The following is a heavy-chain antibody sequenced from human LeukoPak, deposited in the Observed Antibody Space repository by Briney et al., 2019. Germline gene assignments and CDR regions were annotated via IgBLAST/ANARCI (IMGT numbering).Heavy chain of an antibody. CDR2: IYYSGST. CDR3: ARDRRYYSGGSCRGPYFDY. Sequence: SETLSLTCTVSGGSISSYYWSWIRQPPGKGLEWIGYIYYSGSTNYNPSLKSRVTISVDTSKNQFSLKLSSVTAADTAVYYCARDRRYYSGGSCRGPYFDYWGQGTLVTVSS. CDR1: GGSISSYY. V-gene: IGHV4-59*01. D-gene: IGHD2-15*01. J-gene: IGHJ4*02.